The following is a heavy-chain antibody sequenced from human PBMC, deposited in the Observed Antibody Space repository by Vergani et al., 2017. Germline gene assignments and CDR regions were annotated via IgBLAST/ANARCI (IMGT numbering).Heavy chain of an antibody. Sequence: QVQLVQSGAEVKKPGSSVKVSCKASGGTFSCYAISWVRQAPGQGLEWMGGIIPIFGTANYAKKFQGRVTITADESTSTAYMELSSLRSEDTAVYYCAIDLREWLRLGGPFDYWGQGTLVTVSS. CDR3: AIDLREWLRLGGPFDY. J-gene: IGHJ4*02. D-gene: IGHD5-12*01. V-gene: IGHV1-69*01. CDR1: GGTFSCYA. CDR2: IIPIFGTA.